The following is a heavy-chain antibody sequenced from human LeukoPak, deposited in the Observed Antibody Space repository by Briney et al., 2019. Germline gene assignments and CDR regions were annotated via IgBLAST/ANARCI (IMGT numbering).Heavy chain of an antibody. J-gene: IGHJ4*02. V-gene: IGHV4-34*01. CDR1: GGSFSGYY. D-gene: IGHD6-6*01. CDR2: INHSGST. Sequence: SETLSPTCAVYGGSFSGYYWSWIRQPPGKGLEWMGEINHSGSTNYNPSLKSRVTISVDTSKNQFSLKLSSVTAADTAVYYCARGLRQQLVLFDYWGQGTLVTVSS. CDR3: ARGLRQQLVLFDY.